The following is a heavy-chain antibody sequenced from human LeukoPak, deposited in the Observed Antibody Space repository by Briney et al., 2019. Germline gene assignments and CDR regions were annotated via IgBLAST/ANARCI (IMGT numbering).Heavy chain of an antibody. CDR1: GYTFTGYY. CDR2: INPNSGGT. CDR3: ARDPPPNWELDY. D-gene: IGHD7-27*01. Sequence: ASVKVSCKASGYTFTGYYMHWVRQAPGQGLEWMGWINPNSGGTNYAQKFQGRVTMTRDTSISTAYMELSRLRSDDTAVYYCARDPPPNWELDYWGQGTLVTVSS. J-gene: IGHJ4*02. V-gene: IGHV1-2*02.